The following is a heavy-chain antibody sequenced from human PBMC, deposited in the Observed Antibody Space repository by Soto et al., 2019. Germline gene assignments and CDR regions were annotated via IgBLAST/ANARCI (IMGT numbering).Heavy chain of an antibody. J-gene: IGHJ4*02. Sequence: QMQLQESGPGLVKPSETLSLTCSVSGGSMTTGVCSWNWIRQNAGEGLEWIGYSFNSGRSHFNPSFKSRSQIFVDTSRNQFSLRLDSVTAADTALYHCARTCGGRGYFDSWGLGVLVTVSS. CDR1: GGSMTTGVCS. D-gene: IGHD2-21*01. CDR3: ARTCGGRGYFDS. CDR2: SFNSGRS. V-gene: IGHV4-31*03.